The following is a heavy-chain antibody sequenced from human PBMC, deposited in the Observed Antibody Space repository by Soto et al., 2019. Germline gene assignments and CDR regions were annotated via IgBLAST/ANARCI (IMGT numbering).Heavy chain of an antibody. CDR2: INPHGGST. V-gene: IGHV1-46*01. CDR3: ARSSGGNFGIIIEGSNWFDP. Sequence: PRASVKVSCKAPGDTFTSYYLNWVRQAPGQGLEWMGVINPHGGSTKYAQKFQGRITMTRDTSRSTVYMELSSLRSDDTAIYYCARSSGGNFGIIIEGSNWFDPWGQGTLVTVSS. CDR1: GDTFTSYY. D-gene: IGHD3-3*01. J-gene: IGHJ5*02.